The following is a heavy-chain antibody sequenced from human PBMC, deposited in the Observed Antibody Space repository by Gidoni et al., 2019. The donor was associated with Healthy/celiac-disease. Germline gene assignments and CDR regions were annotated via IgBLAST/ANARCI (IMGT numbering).Heavy chain of an antibody. D-gene: IGHD5-12*01. Sequence: EVHLVESGGGLVQPGRSLRLSCAASGIGFDDYAMPWVRQAPGKGLEWVSGISWKSGSIGYADSVKGRFTISRDNAKKSLYLEMNSLRAEDTAFYYCARGLYSGYDYIGFDYWGQGTLVTVSS. V-gene: IGHV3-9*01. CDR3: ARGLYSGYDYIGFDY. CDR1: GIGFDDYA. J-gene: IGHJ4*02. CDR2: ISWKSGSI.